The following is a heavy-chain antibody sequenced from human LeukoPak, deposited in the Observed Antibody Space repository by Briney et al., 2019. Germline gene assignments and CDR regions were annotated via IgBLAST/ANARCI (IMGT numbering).Heavy chain of an antibody. Sequence: GGSLRLSCAASGFTFSNAWMSWVRQAPGKGLEWVGLIKSKTDGGTTDYAAPVKGRFHISRDDSKNTLYLQMNSLKTEDTAVYYCTTDAFGGYGDQDFDYWGQGTLVTVSS. D-gene: IGHD3-16*01. CDR2: IKSKTDGGTT. V-gene: IGHV3-15*01. CDR3: TTDAFGGYGDQDFDY. CDR1: GFTFSNAW. J-gene: IGHJ4*02.